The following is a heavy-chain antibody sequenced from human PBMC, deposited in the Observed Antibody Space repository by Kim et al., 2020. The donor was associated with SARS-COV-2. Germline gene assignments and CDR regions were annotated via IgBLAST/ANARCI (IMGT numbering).Heavy chain of an antibody. Sequence: GGSLRLSCSASGFTFSSYAMHWVRQAPGKGLEYVSAISSNGGSTYYADSVKGRFTISRDNSKNTLYLQMSSLRAEDTAVYYCVTDDAQGQQLGAVPAGDYWGQGTLGTVSS. CDR1: GFTFSSYA. CDR3: VTDDAQGQQLGAVPAGDY. D-gene: IGHD6-13*01. CDR2: ISSNGGST. J-gene: IGHJ4*02. V-gene: IGHV3-64D*06.